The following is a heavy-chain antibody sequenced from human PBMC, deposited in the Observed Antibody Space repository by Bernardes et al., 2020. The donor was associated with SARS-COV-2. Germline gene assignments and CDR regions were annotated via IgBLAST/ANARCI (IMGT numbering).Heavy chain of an antibody. J-gene: IGHJ6*02. CDR3: ARSAGMDV. Sequence: GGSLRLSCAGSGFDFSDYWMTWVRQAPGKGLECVANIKRDGSETYYVDSVKGRFTISRDKDKNLVFLQKNSLRAEDTAVFYCARSAGMDVWGQGTMVTVAS. CDR1: GFDFSDYW. CDR2: IKRDGSET. V-gene: IGHV3-7*03.